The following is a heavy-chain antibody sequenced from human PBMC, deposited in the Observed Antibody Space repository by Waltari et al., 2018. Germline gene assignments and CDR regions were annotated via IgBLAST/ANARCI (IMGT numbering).Heavy chain of an antibody. D-gene: IGHD3-22*01. J-gene: IGHJ4*02. CDR2: IYTSGST. Sequence: QVQLQESGPGLVKPSQTLSLTCTVSGGSISSGSYYWSWIRQPAGKRLEWIGYIYTSGSTNYNPSLKSRVTISVDTSKNQFSLKLSSVTTADTAVYYCASAWLYYFDYWGQGTLVTVSS. CDR3: ASAWLYYFDY. CDR1: GGSISSGSYY. V-gene: IGHV4-61*09.